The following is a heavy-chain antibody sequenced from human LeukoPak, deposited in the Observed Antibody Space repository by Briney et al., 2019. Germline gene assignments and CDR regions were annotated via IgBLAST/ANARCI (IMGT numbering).Heavy chain of an antibody. V-gene: IGHV4-4*07. CDR3: ARSGLMVRGVIPFDY. J-gene: IGHJ4*02. CDR1: GGSISSYY. D-gene: IGHD3-10*01. Sequence: PSGTLSLTCTVSGGSISSYYWSWIRQPAGKGLEWIGRIYTSGSTNYNPSLKSRVTMSVDTSKNQFSLKLSSVTAADTAVYYCARSGLMVRGVIPFDYWGQGTLVTVSS. CDR2: IYTSGST.